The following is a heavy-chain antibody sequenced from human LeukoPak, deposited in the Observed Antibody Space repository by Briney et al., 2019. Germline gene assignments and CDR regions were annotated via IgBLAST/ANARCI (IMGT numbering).Heavy chain of an antibody. CDR1: GGSFSGYY. CDR2: IFYSGST. Sequence: SETLSLTCAVYGGSFSGYYWSWIRQHPGKGLEWMGYIFYSGSTYYNPSLKSRVTISVGRSKNQFSLRLSSVTAADTAVYYCARGAYYYDGSGYYMGDYFDYWGQGTLVTVSS. CDR3: ARGAYYYDGSGYYMGDYFDY. J-gene: IGHJ4*02. V-gene: IGHV4-31*11. D-gene: IGHD3-22*01.